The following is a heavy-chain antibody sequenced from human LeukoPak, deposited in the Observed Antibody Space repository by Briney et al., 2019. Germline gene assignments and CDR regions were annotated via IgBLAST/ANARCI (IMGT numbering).Heavy chain of an antibody. D-gene: IGHD5-18*01. J-gene: IGHJ4*02. Sequence: PGGSLRLSCAVSGFSFSSYAMGWVRQAPGKGLEWVSIISDHNTWYANSVKGRFTISRDNSKNTLYLQMNSLRGEDTAVYYCAKGRDSYGYGXFDXWGQGXLVTVS. CDR3: AKGRDSYGYGXFDX. V-gene: IGHV3-23*01. CDR2: ISDHNT. CDR1: GFSFSSYA.